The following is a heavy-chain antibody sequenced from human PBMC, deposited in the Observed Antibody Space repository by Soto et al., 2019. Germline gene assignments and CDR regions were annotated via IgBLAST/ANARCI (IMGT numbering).Heavy chain of an antibody. Sequence: GGSLRLSCAASGFTFSDHYMDWVRQAPGKGLEWVGRTRNKANSYTTEYAASVKGRFTISRDDSKNSLYLQMNSLKTEDTAVYYCARDPSARGAFDIWGQGTMVTVSS. CDR1: GFTFSDHY. V-gene: IGHV3-72*01. J-gene: IGHJ3*02. D-gene: IGHD6-19*01. CDR2: TRNKANSYTT. CDR3: ARDPSARGAFDI.